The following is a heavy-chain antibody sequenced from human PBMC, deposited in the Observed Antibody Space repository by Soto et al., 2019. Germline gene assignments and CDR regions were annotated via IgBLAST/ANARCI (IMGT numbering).Heavy chain of an antibody. J-gene: IGHJ6*02. D-gene: IGHD2-15*01. CDR2: IYPGDSDT. CDR3: ARLDAVATANQRKTDYYYYYGMDV. CDR1: GYNFATYW. V-gene: IGHV5-51*01. Sequence: GESLKISCKGSGYNFATYWIGWVRQMPGKGLEWMGIIYPGDSDTRYSPSYQGQVTISADKSITTAYLQWSRLKASDTAMFYCARLDAVATANQRKTDYYYYYGMDVWGQGTPVTVSS.